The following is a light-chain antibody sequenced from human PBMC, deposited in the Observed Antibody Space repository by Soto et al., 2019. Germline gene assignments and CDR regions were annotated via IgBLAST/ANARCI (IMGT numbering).Light chain of an antibody. CDR3: QQYYHRSWT. V-gene: IGKV3-15*01. CDR2: DAS. J-gene: IGKJ4*01. CDR1: QSVSSN. Sequence: EIVMTQSPGTLSVSPGERASLSCRASQSVSSNLAWYQQKLGQAPRLLIYDASSRATGIPARFSGSGSGTDFTLTISSLQSEDFAVYYCQQYYHRSWTFGKATKMEIK.